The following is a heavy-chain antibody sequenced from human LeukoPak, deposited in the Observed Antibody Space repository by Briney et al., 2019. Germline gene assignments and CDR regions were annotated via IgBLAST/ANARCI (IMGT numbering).Heavy chain of an antibody. CDR2: INHSGST. Sequence: GSLRLSCAASGFTVSSNYMSWVRQAPGKGLEWIGEINHSGSTSYNPSLKSRVTISVDTSKNQFSLKLSSVTAADTAVYYCARAADPQDYYYYGMDVWGQGTTVTVSS. V-gene: IGHV4-34*01. CDR3: ARAADPQDYYYYGMDV. J-gene: IGHJ6*02. CDR1: GFTVSSNY.